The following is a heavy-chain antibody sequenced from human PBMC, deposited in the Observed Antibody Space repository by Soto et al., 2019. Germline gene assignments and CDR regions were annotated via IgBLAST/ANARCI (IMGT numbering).Heavy chain of an antibody. V-gene: IGHV4-34*01. CDR3: ARGLNQGWGDDFWSGKDGGGYYYMDV. CDR2: INHSGST. D-gene: IGHD3-3*01. CDR1: GGSFSGYY. J-gene: IGHJ6*03. Sequence: SETLSLTCAVYGGSFSGYYWSWIRQPPGKGLEWIGEINHSGSTNYNPSLKSRVTISVDTSKNQFSLKLSSVTAADTAVYYCARGLNQGWGDDFWSGKDGGGYYYMDVWGKGTTVTVSS.